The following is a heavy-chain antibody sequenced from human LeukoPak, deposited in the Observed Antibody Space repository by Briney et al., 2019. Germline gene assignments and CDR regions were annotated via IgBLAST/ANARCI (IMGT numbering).Heavy chain of an antibody. D-gene: IGHD2-15*01. CDR2: ISSSGSTI. V-gene: IGHV3-48*03. CDR1: GFTFSSYE. J-gene: IGHJ4*02. Sequence: GGSLRLSCAASGFTFSSYEMNWVRQAPGEGLEWVSYISSSGSTIYYADSVKARFTISRDSSKNTLFLQMNSLRVEDTAVYYCTTDPLGAIAATTIDFWGQGTLVTVSS. CDR3: TTDPLGAIAATTIDF.